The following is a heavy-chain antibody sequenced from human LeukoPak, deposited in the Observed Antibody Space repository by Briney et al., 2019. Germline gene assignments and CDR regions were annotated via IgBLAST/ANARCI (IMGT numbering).Heavy chain of an antibody. CDR2: INPSGGST. CDR3: ARDSRRYILTGYFDY. V-gene: IGHV1-46*01. J-gene: IGHJ4*02. CDR1: GYTFTSYY. Sequence: ASVTVSCKASGYTFTSYYMHWVRQAPGQGLEWMGIINPSGGSTNYAQKFQVRLTMTRNTSTTTVYMELSSLRSEDTAVYYCARDSRRYILTGYFDYWGQGTLVTVSS. D-gene: IGHD3-9*01.